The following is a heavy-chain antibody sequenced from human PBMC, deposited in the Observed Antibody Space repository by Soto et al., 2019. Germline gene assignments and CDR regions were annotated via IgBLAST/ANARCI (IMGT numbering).Heavy chain of an antibody. CDR1: GYTFTGHY. CDR2: INPNSVGT. CDR3: AREPMVRAAHGFDI. D-gene: IGHD3-10*01. J-gene: IGHJ3*02. Sequence: SVKVSCKASGYTFTGHYMHWVQQAPGQGLEWMGWINPNSVGTNYAQKFQGRVTMTRDTSISTAYMELSRLRSDDTAVYYCAREPMVRAAHGFDIWGQGTMVTVSS. V-gene: IGHV1-2*02.